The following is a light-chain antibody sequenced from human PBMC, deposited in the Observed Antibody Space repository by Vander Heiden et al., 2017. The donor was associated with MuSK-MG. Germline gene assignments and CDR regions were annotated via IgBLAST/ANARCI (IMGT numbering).Light chain of an antibody. J-gene: IGKJ4*01. V-gene: IGKV1-39*01. CDR1: QSISSY. CDR2: AAS. Sequence: DIQMTQSPYSLSASVGDRVTITCRASQSISSYLNWYQQKPGKAPKLLISAASSLPSGIPSRFSGSGSGTDFTLTISRLEPEDFATYYCQQRDSYPLTFGGGTKVEIK. CDR3: QQRDSYPLT.